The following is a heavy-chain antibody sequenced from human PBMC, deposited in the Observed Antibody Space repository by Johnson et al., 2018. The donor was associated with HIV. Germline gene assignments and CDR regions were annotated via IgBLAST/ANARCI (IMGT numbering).Heavy chain of an antibody. J-gene: IGHJ3*02. CDR2: IKQDGSEK. V-gene: IGHV3-7*01. CDR1: GFTFSSYA. Sequence: VQLVESGGGVVQPGRSLRLSCAASGFTFSSYAMHWVRQAPGKGLEWVANIKQDGSEKYYVDSVKGRFTISRDNVKNSMYLQMNSLRAEDTAVYYCARQGKRLSWGGAFDIWGQGTVVTVSS. D-gene: IGHD6-13*01. CDR3: ARQGKRLSWGGAFDI.